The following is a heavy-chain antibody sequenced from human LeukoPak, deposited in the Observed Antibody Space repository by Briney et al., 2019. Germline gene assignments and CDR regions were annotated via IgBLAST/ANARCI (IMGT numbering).Heavy chain of an antibody. V-gene: IGHV4-61*01. CDR3: AKVEETTSSIDY. Sequence: SETLSLTCTVSGXSVISGSYYWSWIRQSPGKGLEWIGYIYYRGSTNYNPSLNSRVTISVDASKNQVSLKLSSVTAADMAVYYCAKVEETTSSIDYWGQGTLVTVSS. CDR2: IYYRGST. J-gene: IGHJ4*02. D-gene: IGHD2/OR15-2a*01. CDR1: GXSVISGSYY.